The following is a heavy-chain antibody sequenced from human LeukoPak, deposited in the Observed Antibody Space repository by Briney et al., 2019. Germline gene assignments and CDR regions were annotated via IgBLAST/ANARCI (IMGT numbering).Heavy chain of an antibody. J-gene: IGHJ4*02. CDR1: GGSVINTNW. Sequence: SETLSLTCGVSGGSVINTNWWTWVRRPPGKGLEWIGEVHLDGRTNYNPSLESRLTMSVDVSENQVSLKLTSVTAADTAVYYCAREGGFYRPLDYSGQGTLVTVSS. V-gene: IGHV4-4*02. D-gene: IGHD3-3*01. CDR3: AREGGFYRPLDY. CDR2: VHLDGRT.